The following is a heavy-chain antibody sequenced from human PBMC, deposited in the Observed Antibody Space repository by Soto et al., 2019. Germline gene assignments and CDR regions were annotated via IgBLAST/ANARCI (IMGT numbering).Heavy chain of an antibody. CDR1: GLDVSSDY. CDR2: IYRGGFR. V-gene: IGHV3-53*01. J-gene: IGHJ4*02. D-gene: IGHD4-4*01. CDR3: ARGVGPDTNYGLRPFDY. Sequence: PGGSLRLSCAASGLDVSSDYMSWVRQAPGKGLEWVSVIYRGGFRYYADSVKGRFTISRENSRNTVYLQMDSLKTEDTAVYYCARGVGPDTNYGLRPFDYWGQGTLVTVSS.